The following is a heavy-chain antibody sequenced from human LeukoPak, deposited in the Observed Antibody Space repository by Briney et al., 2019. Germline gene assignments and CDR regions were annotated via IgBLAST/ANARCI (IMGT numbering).Heavy chain of an antibody. CDR3: AKDFGSGWYGDY. J-gene: IGHJ4*02. CDR2: ISSSSSYI. Sequence: GGSLRLSCAASGFTFSSYSMNWVRQAPGKGLEWVSSISSSSSYIYYADSVKGRFTISRDNAKNSLYLQMNSLRAEDTAVYYCAKDFGSGWYGDYWGQGTLVTVSS. D-gene: IGHD6-19*01. CDR1: GFTFSSYS. V-gene: IGHV3-21*04.